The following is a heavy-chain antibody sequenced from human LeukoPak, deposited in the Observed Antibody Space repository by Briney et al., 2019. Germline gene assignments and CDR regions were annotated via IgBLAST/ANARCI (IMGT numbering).Heavy chain of an antibody. CDR3: ARGGNYYGSGSYSSPRDY. CDR2: INPNSGGT. CDR1: GYTFTGYY. J-gene: IGHJ4*02. Sequence: ASVKVSCKASGYTFTGYYMHWVRQAPGQGLEWMGWINPNSGGTNYAQKFQGRVTMTRDTSISTAYMELSRLRSDDTAVYYCARGGNYYGSGSYSSPRDYWGQGTLVTVSS. V-gene: IGHV1-2*02. D-gene: IGHD3-10*01.